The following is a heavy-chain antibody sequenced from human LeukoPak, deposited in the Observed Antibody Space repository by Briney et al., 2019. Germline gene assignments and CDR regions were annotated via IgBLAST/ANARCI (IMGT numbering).Heavy chain of an antibody. Sequence: SGPTLVNPTQTLTLACTFSGFSLSTSGVGVGWIRQPPGKALEWLALIYWNDDKRYSPSLKSRLTITKDTSKNQVVLTMTNMDPVDTATYYCAHSIVAAVSPWFDPWGQGTLVTVSS. CDR2: IYWNDDK. D-gene: IGHD6-13*01. J-gene: IGHJ5*02. CDR1: GFSLSTSGVG. CDR3: AHSIVAAVSPWFDP. V-gene: IGHV2-5*01.